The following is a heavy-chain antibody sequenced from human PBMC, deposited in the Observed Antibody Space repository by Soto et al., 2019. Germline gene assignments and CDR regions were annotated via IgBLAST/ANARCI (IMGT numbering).Heavy chain of an antibody. V-gene: IGHV3-53*01. D-gene: IGHD6-13*01. Sequence: VGSLRLSCAASGFTVSSNYMNWVRQAPGEGLEWVALINSGGGTYYADSVKGRFTISRDNSKNTVYLQLSSLSDEDTAVYYCARDRGSSWFYFDSWGQGTQVTVSS. CDR3: ARDRGSSWFYFDS. J-gene: IGHJ4*02. CDR2: INSGGGT. CDR1: GFTVSSNY.